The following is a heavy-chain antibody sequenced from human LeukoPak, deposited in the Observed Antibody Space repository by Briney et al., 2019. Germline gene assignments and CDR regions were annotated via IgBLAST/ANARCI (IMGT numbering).Heavy chain of an antibody. CDR3: ARGLRFLEWPNWFDP. CDR2: IYTSGST. V-gene: IGHV4-4*07. J-gene: IGHJ5*02. Sequence: PSETLSLTCTVSGGSISSYYWSWIRQPAGKGLEWIGRIYTSGSTNYNPSLKSRVTMSVDTSKNQFSLKLSSVTAADTAVYYCARGLRFLEWPNWFDPWGQGTLVTVSS. CDR1: GGSISSYY. D-gene: IGHD3-3*01.